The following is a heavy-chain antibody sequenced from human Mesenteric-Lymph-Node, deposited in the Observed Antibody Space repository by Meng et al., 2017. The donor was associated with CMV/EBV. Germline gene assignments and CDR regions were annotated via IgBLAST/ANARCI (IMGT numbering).Heavy chain of an antibody. Sequence: SGGSVSKGDRNWSWVRQPTGRGLELLGYIFYTGSNYNNPSLKGRVTMSMDRSKNQFSLKLTSVTAADTAVYYCANDYGSGSYRFDYWGQGTLVTVSS. V-gene: IGHV4-30-2*01. CDR3: ANDYGSGSYRFDY. CDR2: IFYTGSN. J-gene: IGHJ4*02. D-gene: IGHD3-10*01. CDR1: GGSVSKGDRN.